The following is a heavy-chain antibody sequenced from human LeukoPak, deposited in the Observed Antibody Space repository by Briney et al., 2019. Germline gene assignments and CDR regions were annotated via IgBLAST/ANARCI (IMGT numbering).Heavy chain of an antibody. J-gene: IGHJ4*02. Sequence: PGRSLRLSCAASGFTFSSYGMHWVRQAPGKGLEYVSAISSNGGSTYYADSVKGRFTISRDNSKNTLYLQMSSLRAEDTAVYYCVKGDIVVVPAAFDYWGQGTLVTVSS. CDR2: ISSNGGST. CDR1: GFTFSSYG. CDR3: VKGDIVVVPAAFDY. D-gene: IGHD2-2*01. V-gene: IGHV3-64D*06.